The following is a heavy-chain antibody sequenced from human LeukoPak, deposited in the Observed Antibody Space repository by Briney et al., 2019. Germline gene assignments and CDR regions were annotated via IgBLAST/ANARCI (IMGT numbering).Heavy chain of an antibody. D-gene: IGHD3-3*01. CDR1: GFTFSSYS. V-gene: IGHV3-21*01. CDR3: AITIFGVVHPIPYY. CDR2: ISSSSSYI. J-gene: IGHJ4*02. Sequence: GGSLRLSCAASGFTFSSYSMNWVRQAPGKGLEWVSSISSSSSYIYYADSLKGRFTISRDNAKNSLYLQMNSLRAEDTAVYYCAITIFGVVHPIPYYWGQGTLVTVSS.